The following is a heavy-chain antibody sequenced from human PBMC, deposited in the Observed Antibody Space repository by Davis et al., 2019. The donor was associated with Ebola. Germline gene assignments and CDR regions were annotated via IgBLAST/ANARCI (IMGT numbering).Heavy chain of an antibody. Sequence: PSETLSLTCGVSNGSITKTIWWSWVRQSPGKGLEWIGEIYHSGTTKYNPSLESRVTISVDKSTNQFSLRMISVTAADTAVYYCAAKGSWFGPWGQGTLVTVSS. CDR2: IYHSGTT. J-gene: IGHJ5*02. CDR3: AAKGSWFGP. V-gene: IGHV4-4*02. CDR1: NGSITKTIW.